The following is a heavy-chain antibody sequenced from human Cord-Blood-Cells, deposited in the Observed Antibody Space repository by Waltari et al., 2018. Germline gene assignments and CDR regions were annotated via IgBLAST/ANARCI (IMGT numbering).Heavy chain of an antibody. J-gene: IGHJ3*02. CDR3: ARGGGRRSGWYLRDDAFDI. V-gene: IGHV4-34*01. D-gene: IGHD6-19*01. CDR1: GGSFSGSY. CDR2: INHGGST. Sequence: QVQLQQWGAGLLKPSETLSLTCAGSGGSFSGSYWSWIRQPPGKGLEWIGEINHGGSTNYNPSLKSRVTISVDTSKNQFSLKLSSVTAADTAVYYCARGGGRRSGWYLRDDAFDIWGQGTMVTVSS.